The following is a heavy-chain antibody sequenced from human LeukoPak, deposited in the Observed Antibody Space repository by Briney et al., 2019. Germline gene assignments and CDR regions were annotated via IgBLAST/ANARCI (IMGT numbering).Heavy chain of an antibody. V-gene: IGHV4-61*02. J-gene: IGHJ4*02. CDR1: GGSISSGSYY. CDR2: IYTSGSA. D-gene: IGHD1-14*01. Sequence: PSETLSLTCTVSGGSISSGSYYWSWIRQPAGKGLEWIGRIYTSGSANYNPSLKSRVTISVDTSKNQFSLKLSSVTAADTAVYYCAREPGGDFDYWGQGTLVTVSS. CDR3: AREPGGDFDY.